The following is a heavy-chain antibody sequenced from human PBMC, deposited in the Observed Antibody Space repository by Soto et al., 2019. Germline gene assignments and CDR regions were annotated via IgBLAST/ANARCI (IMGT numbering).Heavy chain of an antibody. CDR3: VLGGVGYCSGGSCPHNWFGP. J-gene: IGHJ5*02. CDR1: GYIFKNYG. D-gene: IGHD2-15*01. CDR2: ISPYNGNT. Sequence: ASVKVSCKASGYIFKNYGVSWVRQAPGQGLEWMGWISPYNGNTNYAQKFRGRVTMTTDTSTSTAYMELRSLTSDDPAVYHCVLGGVGYCSGGSCPHNWFGPWGQGTLVTVSS. V-gene: IGHV1-18*01.